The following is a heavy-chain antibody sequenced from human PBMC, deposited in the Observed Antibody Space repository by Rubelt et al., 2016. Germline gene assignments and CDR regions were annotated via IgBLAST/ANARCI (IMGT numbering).Heavy chain of an antibody. D-gene: IGHD3-22*01. CDR3: AKKYYDSSGFDY. J-gene: IGHJ4*02. Sequence: EVQLLESGGGLVQPGGSLRLSCAASGFTFSSYAMSWVRQAPGKGLEWVSIISGSVGSTYYADSVKGRFTISSDNSKNTLYLQMNSLRAEDTAVYYCAKKYYDSSGFDYWGQGTLVTVSS. CDR2: ISGSVGST. CDR1: GFTFSSYA. V-gene: IGHV3-23*01.